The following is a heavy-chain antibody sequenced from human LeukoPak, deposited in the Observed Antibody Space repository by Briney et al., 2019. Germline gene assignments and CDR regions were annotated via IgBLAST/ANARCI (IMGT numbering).Heavy chain of an antibody. V-gene: IGHV4-4*09. Sequence: PSETLSLTCTVSGGSISSYYWSWIRQPPGKGLEWIGYIYTSVSTNYNPSLKSRVTISVDTSKNQFSLKLSSVTAADTAVYYCARYCGGTSCPGGYYYYMDVWGKGTTVTVSS. D-gene: IGHD2-2*01. CDR1: GGSISSYY. CDR2: IYTSVST. J-gene: IGHJ6*03. CDR3: ARYCGGTSCPGGYYYYMDV.